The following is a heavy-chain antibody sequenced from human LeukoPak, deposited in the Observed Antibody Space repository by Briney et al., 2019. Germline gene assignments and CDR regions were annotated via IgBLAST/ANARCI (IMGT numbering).Heavy chain of an antibody. V-gene: IGHV1-69*01. CDR2: IIPIFGTA. CDR3: ARLFRSSSVSYDY. J-gene: IGHJ4*02. D-gene: IGHD6-6*01. CDR1: GGTFSSYA. Sequence: SVKVSCKASGGTFSSYAISWVRQAPGQGLEWMGGIIPIFGTANYAQKFQGRVTITADESTSTAYMELSSLRSEDTAVYYCARLFRSSSVSYDYWGQGTLVTVSS.